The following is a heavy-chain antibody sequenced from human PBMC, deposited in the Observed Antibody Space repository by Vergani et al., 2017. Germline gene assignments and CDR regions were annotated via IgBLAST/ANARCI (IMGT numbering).Heavy chain of an antibody. D-gene: IGHD2-15*01. V-gene: IGHV3-66*02. J-gene: IGHJ4*02. CDR2: IYTGAST. CDR3: ARESIYCSGSSCYGGFDS. CDR1: GFTVSSNY. Sequence: EVQLVESGGGLVQPGGSLRLSCTASGFTVSSNYLSWVRQAPGKGLEWVSVIYTGASTYYADSVKGRFTSSRDNSKNTLYLQMNSLRPEDTAVYYCARESIYCSGSSCYGGFDSWGQGTLVTVSS.